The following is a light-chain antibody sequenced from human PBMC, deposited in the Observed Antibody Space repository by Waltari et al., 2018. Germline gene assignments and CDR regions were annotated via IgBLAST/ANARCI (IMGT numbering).Light chain of an antibody. V-gene: IGKV1-39*01. CDR2: AAS. J-gene: IGKJ4*01. CDR3: QQSFSTPRT. Sequence: QMTQSPSSLSTSVGARTSITCRAIQIIRTYVNWNQQKPGKAPKILITAASTLRGEVPSRFSGRGSGTDFTLTISNLQPEDFATYYCQQSFSTPRTFGGGTRVEIK. CDR1: QIIRTY.